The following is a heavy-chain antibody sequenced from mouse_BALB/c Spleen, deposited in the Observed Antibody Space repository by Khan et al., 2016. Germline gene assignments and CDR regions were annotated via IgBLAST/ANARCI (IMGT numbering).Heavy chain of an antibody. D-gene: IGHD1-1*01. V-gene: IGHV5-6*01. Sequence: EVELVESGGDLVKPGGSLKLSCAASGFTFSNYGMSWVRQTPDKRLEWVATISSGGSYTYYPDSVKGRFTILRDNAKNTLYLQMSSLKSDDTAMYYCARPLLLGYGSTYGFAYWGQGTLVTVSA. CDR2: ISSGGSYT. CDR1: GFTFSNYG. J-gene: IGHJ3*01. CDR3: ARPLLLGYGSTYGFAY.